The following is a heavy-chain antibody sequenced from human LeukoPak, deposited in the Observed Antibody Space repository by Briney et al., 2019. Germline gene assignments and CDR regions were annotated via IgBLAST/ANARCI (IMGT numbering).Heavy chain of an antibody. J-gene: IGHJ4*02. D-gene: IGHD3-10*01. CDR1: GGSISSYY. V-gene: IGHV4-59*12. Sequence: SETLSLTCTVSGGSISSYYWSWIRQPPGKGLEWIGEVHYSGSATYNPSLKSRVTISVDTSINQFSLKTNSVTAADTAVYYCARGQWFRAFWSRGTPVTVSS. CDR3: ARGQWFRAF. CDR2: VHYSGSA.